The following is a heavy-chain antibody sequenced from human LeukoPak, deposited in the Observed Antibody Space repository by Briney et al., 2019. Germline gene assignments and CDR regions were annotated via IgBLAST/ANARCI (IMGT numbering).Heavy chain of an antibody. V-gene: IGHV1-58*02. CDR2: IVVGSGNT. D-gene: IGHD3-22*01. Sequence: GASVKVSCKASGFTFTSSAMQWVRQARGQRLEWIGWIVVGSGNTNYAQKFQGRVTMTRDMSTSTVYMELSSLRSEDTAVYYCARAHDYYDSSGYSFDYWGQGTLVTVSS. CDR1: GFTFTSSA. CDR3: ARAHDYYDSSGYSFDY. J-gene: IGHJ4*02.